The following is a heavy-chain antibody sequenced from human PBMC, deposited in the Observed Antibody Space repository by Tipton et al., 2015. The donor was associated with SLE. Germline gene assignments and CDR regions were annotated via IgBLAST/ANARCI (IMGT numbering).Heavy chain of an antibody. Sequence: LRLSCTVSGGSISSSSYYWGWIRQPPGKGLEWIGSIYYSGTTYYNPSLKSRVTISVDTSKNQFSLKLSSVTAADTAVYYCARQVYSSSWYGWFDPWGQGTLVTVSS. CDR1: GGSISSSSYY. J-gene: IGHJ5*02. V-gene: IGHV4-39*01. D-gene: IGHD6-13*01. CDR3: ARQVYSSSWYGWFDP. CDR2: IYYSGTT.